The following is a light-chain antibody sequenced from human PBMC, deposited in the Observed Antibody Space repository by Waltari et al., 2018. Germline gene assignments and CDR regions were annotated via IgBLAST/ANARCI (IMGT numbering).Light chain of an antibody. CDR2: DAS. J-gene: IGKJ2*01. CDR3: QQRSNWTPHT. V-gene: IGKV3-11*01. CDR1: QGVGTY. Sequence: EIVLTQSPATLSLSPGETATLSCRTSQGVGTYLAWYQQKPGQAPRLLIYDASNRATGIPARFRGSGSGTDFTLTISSLEAEDFAIYYCQQRSNWTPHTFGQGARLEIK.